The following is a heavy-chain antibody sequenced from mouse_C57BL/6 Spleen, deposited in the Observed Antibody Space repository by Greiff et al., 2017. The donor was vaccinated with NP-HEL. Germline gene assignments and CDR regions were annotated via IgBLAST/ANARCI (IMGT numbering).Heavy chain of an antibody. CDR2: IWSGGST. V-gene: IGHV2-4*01. CDR3: ATSANWDPYYSMDY. D-gene: IGHD4-1*01. CDR1: GFSLTSYG. Sequence: QVQLQQSGPGLVQPSQSLSITCTVSGFSLTSYGVHWVRQPPGKGLEWLGVIWSGGSTDYNAAFISRLSISKDNSKSQVFFKMNSLQADDTAIYYCATSANWDPYYSMDYWGQGTSVTVSS. J-gene: IGHJ4*01.